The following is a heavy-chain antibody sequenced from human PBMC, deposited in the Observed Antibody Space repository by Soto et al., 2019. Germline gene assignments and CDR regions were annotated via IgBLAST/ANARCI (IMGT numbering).Heavy chain of an antibody. CDR3: ARDALGLQWLPYYSDS. D-gene: IGHD6-19*01. CDR2: IIPYNGNT. J-gene: IGHJ4*02. CDR1: GYTFPSYG. V-gene: IGHV1-18*01. Sequence: QVQLVQSGAEVKKPGASVKVSCKASGYTFPSYGITWVRQAPGQGLEWMGWIIPYNGNTNYAQKLQGRVSTTTDTSTSTAYMELRSLRSDDTAVYYCARDALGLQWLPYYSDSWGQGPLVTVSS.